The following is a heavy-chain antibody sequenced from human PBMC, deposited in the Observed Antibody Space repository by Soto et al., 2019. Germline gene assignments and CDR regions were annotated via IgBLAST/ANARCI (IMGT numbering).Heavy chain of an antibody. D-gene: IGHD1-26*01. CDR2: ISRRSEST. J-gene: IGHJ4*02. Sequence: GGSLRLSCAASGFTFSNYYIAWVRQAPGKGLEWVSYISRRSESTNYADSVKGRFTISRDNAKNSVYLQMNSLRAEDTAVYYCARALDSGASKGIYFLDYWGQGTLVTVYS. CDR3: ARALDSGASKGIYFLDY. CDR1: GFTFSNYY. V-gene: IGHV3-11*06.